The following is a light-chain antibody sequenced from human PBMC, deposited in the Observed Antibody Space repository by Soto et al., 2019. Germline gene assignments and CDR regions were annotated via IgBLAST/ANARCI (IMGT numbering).Light chain of an antibody. CDR2: GAS. J-gene: IGKJ4*01. CDR1: QSVSRSY. CDR3: QQYDSSPLT. V-gene: IGKV3-20*01. Sequence: EIVLTQSPGTLSLSPGERATLSCRASQSVSRSYLAWYQQTPGQAPRLLIYGASSRAASIPDRFSGSRSGTDFTLNISRLKPAEFPVYHWQQYDSSPLTVGGRTKVDIK.